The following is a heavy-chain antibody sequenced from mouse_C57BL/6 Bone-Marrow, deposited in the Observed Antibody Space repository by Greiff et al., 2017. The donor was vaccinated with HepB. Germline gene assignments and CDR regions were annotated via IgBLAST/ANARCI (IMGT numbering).Heavy chain of an antibody. Sequence: EVKLMESGEGLVKPGGSLKLSCAASGFTFSSYAMSWVRQTPEKRLEWVAYISSGGGYIYYADTVKGRFTISRDNARNTLYLQMSSLKSEDTAMYYCTRSIYYDYDYWGQGTTLTVSS. J-gene: IGHJ2*01. D-gene: IGHD2-4*01. CDR2: ISSGGGYI. CDR1: GFTFSSYA. CDR3: TRSIYYDYDY. V-gene: IGHV5-9-1*02.